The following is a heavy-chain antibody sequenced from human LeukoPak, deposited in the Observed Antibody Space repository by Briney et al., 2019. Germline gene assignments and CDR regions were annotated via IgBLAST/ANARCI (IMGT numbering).Heavy chain of an antibody. CDR1: GGTFSSYA. V-gene: IGHV1-69*05. D-gene: IGHD3-22*01. J-gene: IGHJ4*02. Sequence: ASVTVSCKASGGTFSSYAISWVRQAPGQGLEWMGGIIPIFGTANYAQKFQGRVTITTDESTSTAYMELSSLRSEDTAVYYCARENTRRFYYDSSGYYAFDYWGQGTLVTVSS. CDR2: IIPIFGTA. CDR3: ARENTRRFYYDSSGYYAFDY.